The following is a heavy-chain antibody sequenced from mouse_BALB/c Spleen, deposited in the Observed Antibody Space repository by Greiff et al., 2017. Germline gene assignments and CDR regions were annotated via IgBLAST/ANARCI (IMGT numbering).Heavy chain of an antibody. Sequence: QVQLQQSGAELARPGASVKLSCKASGYTFTDYYINWVKQRTGQGLEWIGEIYPGSGNTYYNEKFKGKATLTADKSSSTAYMQLSSLTSEDSAVYYCARIYYYGSSYDWYFDVWGAGTTVTVSS. CDR1: GYTFTDYY. CDR2: IYPGSGNT. J-gene: IGHJ1*01. D-gene: IGHD1-1*01. V-gene: IGHV1-77*01. CDR3: ARIYYYGSSYDWYFDV.